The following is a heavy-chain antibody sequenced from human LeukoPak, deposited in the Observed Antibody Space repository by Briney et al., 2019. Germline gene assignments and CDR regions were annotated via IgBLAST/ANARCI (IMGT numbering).Heavy chain of an antibody. Sequence: ASVKVSCKASGYIFTDYAIQWVRQAPGQGLEWMGWINAGSGKTKYSQKFQGRVTITRDTSASTAYMELSGLRSDDTAVYYCARARWTSTVTTYYLDFWGQGTLVTVSS. V-gene: IGHV1-3*01. J-gene: IGHJ4*02. CDR1: GYIFTDYA. D-gene: IGHD4-17*01. CDR2: INAGSGKT. CDR3: ARARWTSTVTTYYLDF.